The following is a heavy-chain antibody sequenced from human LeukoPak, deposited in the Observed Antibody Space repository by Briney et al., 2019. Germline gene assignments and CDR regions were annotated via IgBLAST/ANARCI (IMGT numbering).Heavy chain of an antibody. V-gene: IGHV3-20*04. Sequence: GGSLRLSCAASGFTFDDYGMSWVRQAPGKGLEWVSGINWNGGSTGYADSVKGRFTISRDNAKNSLYLQMNSLRAEDTALYYCAKGPYTSPQFDYWGQGTLVTVSS. CDR1: GFTFDDYG. J-gene: IGHJ4*02. CDR3: AKGPYTSPQFDY. D-gene: IGHD3-16*01. CDR2: INWNGGST.